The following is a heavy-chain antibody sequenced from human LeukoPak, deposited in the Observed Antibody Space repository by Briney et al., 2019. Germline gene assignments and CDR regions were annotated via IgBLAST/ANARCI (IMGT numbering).Heavy chain of an antibody. CDR3: ARENIVVVPAKDAFDI. J-gene: IGHJ3*02. D-gene: IGHD2-2*01. CDR2: IKQDASEK. Sequence: GGSLRLSCAASGFTFSSYWMSWVRQAPGKGLEWVANIKQDASEKYYVDSVKGRFTISRDNAKNSLYLQMNSLRAEDTAVYYCARENIVVVPAKDAFDIWGQGTMVTVSS. V-gene: IGHV3-7*01. CDR1: GFTFSSYW.